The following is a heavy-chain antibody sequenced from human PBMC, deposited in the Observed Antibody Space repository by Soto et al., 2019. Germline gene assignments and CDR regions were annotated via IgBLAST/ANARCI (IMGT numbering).Heavy chain of an antibody. Sequence: SLRLSCAASGFKFNNYAMSWVLQAPGKGLEWVSLISATGGGTYYADSVKGRFTISRDNSHNTLYLQVHSLTAEDTAVYYCAKDRRAGGNSAFYFDFWGQGAQVTVSS. CDR3: AKDRRAGGNSAFYFDF. CDR1: GFKFNNYA. CDR2: ISATGGGT. J-gene: IGHJ4*02. V-gene: IGHV3-23*01. D-gene: IGHD3-16*01.